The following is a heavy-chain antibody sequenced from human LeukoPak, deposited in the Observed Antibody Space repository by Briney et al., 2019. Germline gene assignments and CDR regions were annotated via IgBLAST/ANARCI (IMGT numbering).Heavy chain of an antibody. CDR3: ARDLGRDNSGWYPYHDF. CDR1: GYTFTSYY. D-gene: IGHD6-19*01. J-gene: IGHJ4*02. V-gene: IGHV1-2*02. Sequence: ASVKVSCKASGYTFTSYYMHWVRQAPGQGLEWMGWINPNNGATNYAPKFQGRVTMTRDTSISTAYMELTSLKSDDTAVYFCARDLGRDNSGWYPYHDFWGQGTLVTVSS. CDR2: INPNNGAT.